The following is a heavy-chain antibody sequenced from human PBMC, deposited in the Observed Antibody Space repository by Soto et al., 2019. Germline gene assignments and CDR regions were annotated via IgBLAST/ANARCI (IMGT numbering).Heavy chain of an antibody. CDR1: GFTFSTYS. J-gene: IGHJ6*02. V-gene: IGHV3-48*02. Sequence: PWGSLRLSCAASGFTFSTYSIIWVRQAPGKGLEWVSFISSISTTIYYADSVKGRFTVSRDNAKNTLYLQMSSLRDEDTGVYYCARDGRPMDVWGRGTTVTVS. CDR3: ARDGRPMDV. CDR2: ISSISTTI.